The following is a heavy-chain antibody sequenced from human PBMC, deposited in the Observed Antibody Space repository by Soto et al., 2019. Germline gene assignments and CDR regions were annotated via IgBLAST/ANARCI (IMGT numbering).Heavy chain of an antibody. V-gene: IGHV3-23*01. CDR1: GFTFSLSA. CDR2: ISGGGGST. Sequence: EVQLLESGGGFVQPGESIRLSCVASGFTFSLSAMSWVRQAPGRGLEWVSSISGGGGSTEYTDSVKGRFTISRDNSKDTVHLQMNSLRAEDTAVYYCAKGPEYDILTGFDYWVQGALVTVSS. CDR3: AKGPEYDILTGFDY. J-gene: IGHJ4*02. D-gene: IGHD3-9*01.